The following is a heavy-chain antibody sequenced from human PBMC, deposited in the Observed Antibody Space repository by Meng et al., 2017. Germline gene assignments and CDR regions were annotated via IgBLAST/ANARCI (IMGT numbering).Heavy chain of an antibody. V-gene: IGHV3-30*07. CDR1: GFNFNIYS. CDR3: ARGSRVAGPQIDY. J-gene: IGHJ4*02. Sequence: GESLKISCVVPGFNFNIYSMHWVRQAPGKGPEWVAVISYDGSNKYYADSVKGRFTISRDNSKNTLFLQMNSLRVEDTAVYYCARGSRVAGPQIDYWGQGTLVTVSS. D-gene: IGHD6-19*01. CDR2: ISYDGSNK.